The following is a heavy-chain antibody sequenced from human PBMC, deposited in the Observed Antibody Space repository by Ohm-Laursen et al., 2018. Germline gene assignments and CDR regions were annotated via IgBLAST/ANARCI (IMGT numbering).Heavy chain of an antibody. CDR1: GYTFTSYY. J-gene: IGHJ3*02. CDR3: ASDSLWFGDYAFDI. CDR2: INPSGGST. V-gene: IGHV1-46*01. D-gene: IGHD3-10*01. Sequence: GASEKVSCKASGYTFTSYYMHWVRQAPGQGLEWMGLINPSGGSTIYAQKFQGRVTMTRDTSTSTVYMELSSLRSEDTAVYYCASDSLWFGDYAFDIWGQGTMVTVSS.